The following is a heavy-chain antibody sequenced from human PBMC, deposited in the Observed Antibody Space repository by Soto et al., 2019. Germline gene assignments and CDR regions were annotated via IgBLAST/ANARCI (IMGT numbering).Heavy chain of an antibody. J-gene: IGHJ5*02. V-gene: IGHV4-31*03. CDR3: ARMSLDFDWSTPPNWFDP. CDR2: IYYSGST. Sequence: SETLSLTCTVSGGSISSGGYYWSWIRQHPGKGLEWIGYIYYSGSTYYNPSLKSRVTISVDTSKNQFSLKLSSVTAADTAVYYCARMSLDFDWSTPPNWFDPWGQGTLVTVSS. CDR1: GGSISSGGYY. D-gene: IGHD3-9*01.